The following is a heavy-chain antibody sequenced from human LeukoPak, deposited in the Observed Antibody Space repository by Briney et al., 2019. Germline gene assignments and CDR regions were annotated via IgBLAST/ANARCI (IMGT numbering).Heavy chain of an antibody. Sequence: GESLKISCKGSGSSFTSYWIGWVRQLPGKGLGWMGIIYPDDSDTRYSPSFQGQVTISADKSVSTAYLQWSSLKASDTAIYFCARGYNRNDLDYWGEGTLVTVSS. V-gene: IGHV5-51*01. D-gene: IGHD1-1*01. J-gene: IGHJ4*02. CDR2: IYPDDSDT. CDR3: ARGYNRNDLDY. CDR1: GSSFTSYW.